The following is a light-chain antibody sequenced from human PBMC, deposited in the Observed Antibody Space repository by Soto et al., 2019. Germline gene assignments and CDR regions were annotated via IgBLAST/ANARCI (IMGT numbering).Light chain of an antibody. CDR1: QSVGSQ. V-gene: IGKV3-11*01. Sequence: EVVLTQSPATLSLSPGERATLSCRASQSVGSQLAWFQHKPGQAPRLLIYDASNRATGIPARFSGSGSGTDFTLTISSLEPEDFAVYYCQQRSNWPHPFGQGTRLEI. CDR3: QQRSNWPHP. J-gene: IGKJ5*01. CDR2: DAS.